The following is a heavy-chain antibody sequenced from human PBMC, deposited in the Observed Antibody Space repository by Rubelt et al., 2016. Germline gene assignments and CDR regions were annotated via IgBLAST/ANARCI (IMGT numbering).Heavy chain of an antibody. CDR1: GGSISSSSYY. CDR3: ATIAAAGTMPLDY. CDR2: IYYSGST. J-gene: IGHJ4*02. V-gene: IGHV4-39*01. Sequence: QVQLQQWGAGLLKPSETLSLTCAVSGGSISSSSYYWGWIRQPPGKGLEWIGSIYYSGSTYYNPSLKGRVTISVDTSKNQFSLKLSSVTAADTAVYYCATIAAAGTMPLDYWGQGTLVTVSS. D-gene: IGHD6-13*01.